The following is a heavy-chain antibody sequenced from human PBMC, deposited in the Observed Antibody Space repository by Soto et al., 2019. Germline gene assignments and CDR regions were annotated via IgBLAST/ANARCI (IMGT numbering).Heavy chain of an antibody. V-gene: IGHV1-2*02. D-gene: IGHD3-16*01. CDR1: GYRFTGYY. CDR3: ARVGAGDGGWFDP. Sequence: QAQLVQSGAEVKKPGASVKVSCKASGYRFTGYYTHWVRQAPGQGLEWMGWINPNSGATDYAHKFQGRVTMTRDTSSSTAYMELSSLTSDDTAFYYGARVGAGDGGWFDPWCQGTLVTVSS. CDR2: INPNSGAT. J-gene: IGHJ5*02.